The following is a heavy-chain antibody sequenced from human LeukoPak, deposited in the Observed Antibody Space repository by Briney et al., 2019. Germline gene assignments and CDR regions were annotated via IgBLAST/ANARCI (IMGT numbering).Heavy chain of an antibody. CDR2: INPNSGGT. J-gene: IGHJ4*02. CDR1: EYTFTGYY. CDR3: ARGYCSGDCFTLFDY. V-gene: IGHV1-2*02. D-gene: IGHD2-21*02. Sequence: ASVKVSCKASEYTFTGYYMHWVRQAPGQGLEWMGWINPNSGGTNYAQKFQGRVTMTRDTSISTAYMELSSLRSDDTAVYYCARGYCSGDCFTLFDYWGQGTLVTVSS.